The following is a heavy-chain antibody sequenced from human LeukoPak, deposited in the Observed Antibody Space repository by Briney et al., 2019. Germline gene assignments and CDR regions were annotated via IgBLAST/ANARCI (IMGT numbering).Heavy chain of an antibody. CDR2: ISGYNGNT. J-gene: IGHJ4*02. CDR1: GYTFTSYG. V-gene: IGHV1-18*01. Sequence: ASVKVSCKASGYTFTSYGISWVRQAPGQGLEWLGWISGYNGNTNYAQKIQGRLTMTTDSSTSTAYMELRSLRSDDTAVFYCVREYGGSGNYRYRLLDYWGQGTLVTVSS. D-gene: IGHD3-10*01. CDR3: VREYGGSGNYRYRLLDY.